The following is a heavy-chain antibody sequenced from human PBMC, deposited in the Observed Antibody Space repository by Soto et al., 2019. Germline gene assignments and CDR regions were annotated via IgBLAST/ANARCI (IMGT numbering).Heavy chain of an antibody. V-gene: IGHV1-69*13. CDR2: IIPTFGRT. CDR3: ARDPLSSFAMDV. D-gene: IGHD3-10*02. CDR1: GDTFSSYA. Sequence: ASVKVSCKASGDTFSSYAISWVRQAPGKGLEWMGKIIPTFGRTNYAQKFQGRLTISAGDSTSTAYMELSSLLSEDTAVYYCARDPLSSFAMDVWGQGTTVTVSS. J-gene: IGHJ6*02.